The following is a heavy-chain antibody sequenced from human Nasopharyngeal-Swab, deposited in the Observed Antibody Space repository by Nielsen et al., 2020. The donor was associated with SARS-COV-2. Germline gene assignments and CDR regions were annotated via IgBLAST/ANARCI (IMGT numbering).Heavy chain of an antibody. D-gene: IGHD3-9*01. V-gene: IGHV4-59*01. J-gene: IGHJ5*02. CDR2: IYYSGST. Sequence: SETLSLTCAVYGGSFSGYYWSWIRQPPGKGLEWIGYIYYSGSTNYNPSLKSRVTISVDTSKNQFSLKLSSVTAADTAVYYCARGDFDWLFNNWFDPWGQGTLVTVSS. CDR3: ARGDFDWLFNNWFDP. CDR1: GGSFSGYY.